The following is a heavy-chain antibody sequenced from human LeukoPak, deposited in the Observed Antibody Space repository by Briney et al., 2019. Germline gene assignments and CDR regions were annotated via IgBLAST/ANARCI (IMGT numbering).Heavy chain of an antibody. CDR3: ARVPDYDFWSGYLYYFDY. CDR2: ISSSGSTI. Sequence: GGSLRLSCAASGFTVSSNYMSWVRQAPGKGLEWVSYISSSGSTIYYADSVKGRFTISRDNAKNSLYLQMNSLRAEDTAVYYCARVPDYDFWSGYLYYFDYWGQGTLVTVSS. J-gene: IGHJ4*02. CDR1: GFTVSSNY. V-gene: IGHV3-11*04. D-gene: IGHD3-3*01.